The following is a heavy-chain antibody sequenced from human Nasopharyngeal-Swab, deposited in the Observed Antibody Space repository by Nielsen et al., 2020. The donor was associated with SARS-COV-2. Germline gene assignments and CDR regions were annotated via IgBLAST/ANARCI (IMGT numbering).Heavy chain of an antibody. CDR3: VKPAAGTYDS. D-gene: IGHD6-13*01. CDR1: GGTFSSYA. V-gene: IGHV1-69*05. CDR2: IIPIFGTA. Sequence: SVKVSCKASGGTFSSYAISWVRQAPGQGLEWMGGIIPIFGTANYAQKFQGRVTLTRDTYASTAYMELFSLTSEDTAVYYCVKPAAGTYDSWGQGTLVTVSS. J-gene: IGHJ4*02.